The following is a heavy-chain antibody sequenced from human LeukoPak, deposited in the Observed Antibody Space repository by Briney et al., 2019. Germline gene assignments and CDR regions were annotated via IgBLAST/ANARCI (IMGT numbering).Heavy chain of an antibody. J-gene: IGHJ6*03. Sequence: PGGSLRLSCAASGFTFDDYGMSWVRQAPGKGLKWVSGINWNGGSTGYADSVKGRFTISRDNAKNSLYLQMNSLRAEDTTLYYCARVQLGYYYMDVWGKGTTVTVSS. CDR2: INWNGGST. CDR1: GFTFDDYG. V-gene: IGHV3-20*04. D-gene: IGHD5-18*01. CDR3: ARVQLGYYYMDV.